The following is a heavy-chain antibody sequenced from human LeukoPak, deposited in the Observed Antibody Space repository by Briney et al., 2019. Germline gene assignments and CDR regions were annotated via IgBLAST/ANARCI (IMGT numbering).Heavy chain of an antibody. Sequence: ASVKVSCKASEYTFTGYYMHWVRQAPGQGLEWMGWINPNSGGTNYAQKFQGRVTMTRDTSISTAYMELSRLRSDDTAVYYCARDPGSGWYYFDYWGQGTLVTVSS. D-gene: IGHD6-19*01. V-gene: IGHV1-2*02. CDR1: EYTFTGYY. J-gene: IGHJ4*02. CDR3: ARDPGSGWYYFDY. CDR2: INPNSGGT.